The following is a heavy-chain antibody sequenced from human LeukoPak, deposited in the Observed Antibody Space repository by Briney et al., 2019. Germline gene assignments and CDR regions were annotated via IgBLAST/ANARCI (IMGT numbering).Heavy chain of an antibody. CDR2: ISSSSSYI. V-gene: IGHV3-21*01. Sequence: GGSLRLSCAASGFTFSSYSMNWVRQAPGKGLEWVSSISSSSSYIYYADSVKGRFTISRDNAKNSLYLQMNSLRAEDTAVYYCARDDLSGSGSPLDYWGQGTLVTVPS. D-gene: IGHD3-10*01. CDR1: GFTFSSYS. CDR3: ARDDLSGSGSPLDY. J-gene: IGHJ4*02.